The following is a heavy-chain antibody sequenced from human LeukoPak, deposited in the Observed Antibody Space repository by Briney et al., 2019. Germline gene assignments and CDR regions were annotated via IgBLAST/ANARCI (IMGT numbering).Heavy chain of an antibody. CDR2: IYYSGST. Sequence: PSETLSLTCTVSGGSISSYYWSWIRQPPGKGLEWIGYIYYSGSTNYNPSLKSRVTISVDTSKNQFSLKLSSVTAADTAVYYCAGDFGPNTSSGWGSYYYYGMDVWGQGTTVTVSS. CDR3: AGDFGPNTSSGWGSYYYYGMDV. D-gene: IGHD6-19*01. J-gene: IGHJ6*02. CDR1: GGSISSYY. V-gene: IGHV4-59*01.